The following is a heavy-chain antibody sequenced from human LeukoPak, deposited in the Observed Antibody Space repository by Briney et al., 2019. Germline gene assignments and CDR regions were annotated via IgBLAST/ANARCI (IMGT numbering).Heavy chain of an antibody. CDR3: ALGLVTDY. J-gene: IGHJ4*02. Sequence: PGGSLRLSCAASGFTVSSNFMSWVRQAPGQGLEWVSVIYSGGSTYYADSVKGRFTISRDNSKNTLYLQMNSLRVEDTAVYYCALGLVTDYWGQGTVVTVSS. CDR1: GFTVSSNF. V-gene: IGHV3-66*01. D-gene: IGHD3-9*01. CDR2: IYSGGST.